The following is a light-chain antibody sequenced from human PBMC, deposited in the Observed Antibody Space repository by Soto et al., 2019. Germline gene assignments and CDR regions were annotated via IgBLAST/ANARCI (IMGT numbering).Light chain of an antibody. CDR3: QESYSTS. CDR2: VAS. Sequence: DIQITTSPSSMSAAVGESLPITCRASQYISTYLNWYQQKPGKAPKLLIYVASNLQSGVPSRFSGSGSGTDFTLTIRSLQPEDIATYHRQESYSTSVGQGTTVDLK. CDR1: QYISTY. V-gene: IGKV1-39*01. J-gene: IGKJ1*01.